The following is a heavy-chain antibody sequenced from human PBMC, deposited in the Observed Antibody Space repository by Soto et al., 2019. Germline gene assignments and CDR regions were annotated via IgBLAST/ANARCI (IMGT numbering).Heavy chain of an antibody. Sequence: QVQLQESGPGMVKPSGTLSLTCAVSSGSVSSSNWWNWVLQPPGKGLEWIGEIYHTGSTNYNPSLKSRVTISVDKSKNQFSLNLSSVTAADTAVYYCARVGSNLYLRGYNWFDPWGQGTLVTVSS. CDR1: SGSVSSSNW. CDR2: IYHTGST. D-gene: IGHD6-13*01. CDR3: ARVGSNLYLRGYNWFDP. V-gene: IGHV4-4*02. J-gene: IGHJ5*02.